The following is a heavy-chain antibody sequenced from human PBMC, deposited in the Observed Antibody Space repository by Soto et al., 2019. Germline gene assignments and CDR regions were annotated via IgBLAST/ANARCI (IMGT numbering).Heavy chain of an antibody. D-gene: IGHD1-1*01. Sequence: QAQLVQSGAEVKKPGASVKVSCKSSGYTFTSYGLTWVRQAPGQGLEWMGWINAYNYKTMYAQKFQDSVTMTIDITTTTAYLDLKSLTSGDTAVYYGARDPHGAGKYDGMDVWGQGTTVTVSS. CDR2: INAYNYKT. CDR1: GYTFTSYG. V-gene: IGHV1-18*01. CDR3: ARDPHGAGKYDGMDV. J-gene: IGHJ6*02.